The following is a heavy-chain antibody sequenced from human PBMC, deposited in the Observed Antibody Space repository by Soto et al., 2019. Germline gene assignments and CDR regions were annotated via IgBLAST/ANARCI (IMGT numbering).Heavy chain of an antibody. CDR3: AISQDRGGRTTFIY. Sequence: TGGSLRLSCAVSGFTFDDNAMHWVRQAPEKGLEWVSGINWKSDIGYADSVKGRVTISRDNAENSLYLQMNSLRAEDTALYYCAISQDRGGRTTFIYWGQGTQVTVSS. D-gene: IGHD3-16*01. CDR2: INWKSDI. J-gene: IGHJ4*02. CDR1: GFTFDDNA. V-gene: IGHV3-9*01.